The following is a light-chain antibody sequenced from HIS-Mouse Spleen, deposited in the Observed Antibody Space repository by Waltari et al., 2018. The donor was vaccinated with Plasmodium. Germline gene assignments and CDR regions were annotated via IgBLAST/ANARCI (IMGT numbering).Light chain of an antibody. CDR2: RNN. CDR1: SSNIGRNY. Sequence: QSVLTQPPSASGTPGQRVTLACSGSSSNIGRNYVYWYQPLPGTAPKLLIYRNNQRPSGVPDRFSGSKSGTSASLAISGLRSEDEADYYCAAWDDSLSGYVFGTGTKVTVL. V-gene: IGLV1-47*01. J-gene: IGLJ1*01. CDR3: AAWDDSLSGYV.